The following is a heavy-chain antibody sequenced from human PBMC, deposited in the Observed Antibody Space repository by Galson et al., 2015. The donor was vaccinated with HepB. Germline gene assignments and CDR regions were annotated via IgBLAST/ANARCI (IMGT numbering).Heavy chain of an antibody. CDR3: DNYTSWAHSNSFAP. J-gene: IGHJ5*02. V-gene: IGHV2-5*02. Sequence: PALVKPTQTLTLTCTFSGFSLSTPGVGVGWIRQPPGKALEWLALIFWDDDKRYSTSLTSRLTITKDISKNQVVLTLTNIDPLDTDTYYCDNYTSWAHSNSFAPGGQGTQVIVS. CDR2: IFWDDDK. D-gene: IGHD2-2*01. CDR1: GFSLSTPGVG.